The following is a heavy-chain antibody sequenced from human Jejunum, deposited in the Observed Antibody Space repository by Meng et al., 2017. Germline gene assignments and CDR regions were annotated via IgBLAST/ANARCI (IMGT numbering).Heavy chain of an antibody. CDR3: AHRRAGVTQWNYGDFDY. J-gene: IGHJ4*02. CDR2: IYWDEDK. V-gene: IGHV2-5*02. D-gene: IGHD4-23*01. CDR1: GFSLSTSGVG. Sequence: SGATLVKPTETLTLTCTFSGFSLSTSGVGVGWIRQPPGTALECLALIYWDEDKRYNPSLKNRLTINKDTSKNQVVLTMTNTDPVDTGTYYCAHRRAGVTQWNYGDFDYWGQGTLVTVSS.